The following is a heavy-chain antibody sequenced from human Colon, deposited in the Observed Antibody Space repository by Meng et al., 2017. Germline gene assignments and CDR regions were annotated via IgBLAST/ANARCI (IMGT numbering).Heavy chain of an antibody. CDR3: AKDPRGHYYDSSGPGFDP. D-gene: IGHD3-22*01. J-gene: IGHJ5*02. CDR1: GFTFSSYA. Sequence: GESLKMSCAASGFTFSSYAMSWVRQAPGKGLEWVSAISGSGGSTYYADSVKGRFTISRDNSKNTLYLQMNSLRAEDTAVYYCAKDPRGHYYDSSGPGFDPWGQGTLVTVSS. CDR2: ISGSGGST. V-gene: IGHV3-23*01.